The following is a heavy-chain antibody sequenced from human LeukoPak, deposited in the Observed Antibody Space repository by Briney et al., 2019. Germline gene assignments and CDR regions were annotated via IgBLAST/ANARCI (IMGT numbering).Heavy chain of an antibody. Sequence: NTSETLSLTCTVSGGSISSYYWSWIRQPAGRGLEWIGRIYTSGSTNYNPSLKSRVTMSVDTSKNQFSLKLSSVTAADTAVYYCARQRNPGVSGSYYKYYFDYWGQGTLVTVSS. CDR3: ARQRNPGVSGSYYKYYFDY. J-gene: IGHJ4*02. D-gene: IGHD3-10*01. CDR1: GGSISSYY. V-gene: IGHV4-4*07. CDR2: IYTSGST.